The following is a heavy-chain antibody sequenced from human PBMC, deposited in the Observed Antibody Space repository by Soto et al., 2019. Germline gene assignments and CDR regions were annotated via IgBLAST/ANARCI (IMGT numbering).Heavy chain of an antibody. D-gene: IGHD6-6*01. CDR3: AREGEYSSSSLDYYYYGMDV. J-gene: IGHJ6*02. CDR2: IWYDGSNK. Sequence: ESGGGVVQPGRSLRLSCAASGFTFSSYGMHWVRQAPGKGLEWVAVIWYDGSNKYYADSVKGRFTISRDNSKNTLYLQMNSLRAEDTAVYYCAREGEYSSSSLDYYYYGMDVWGQGTTVTVSS. V-gene: IGHV3-33*01. CDR1: GFTFSSYG.